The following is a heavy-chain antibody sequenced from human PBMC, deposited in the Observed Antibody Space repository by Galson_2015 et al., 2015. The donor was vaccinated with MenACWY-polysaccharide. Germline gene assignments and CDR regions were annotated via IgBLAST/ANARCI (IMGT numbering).Heavy chain of an antibody. CDR1: GFTFDDYA. CDR3: AKDGAAALSWYFDL. CDR2: ISWNSGSI. D-gene: IGHD2-2*01. J-gene: IGHJ2*01. V-gene: IGHV3-9*01. Sequence: SLRLSCAASGFTFDDYAMHWVRQAPGKGLEWVSGISWNSGSIGYADSVKGRFTISRDNAKNSLYLQTNSLRAEDTALYYCAKDGAAALSWYFDLWGRGTLVTVSS.